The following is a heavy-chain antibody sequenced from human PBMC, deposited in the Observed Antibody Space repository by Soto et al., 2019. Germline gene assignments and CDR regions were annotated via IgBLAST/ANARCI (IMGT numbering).Heavy chain of an antibody. CDR3: ARSPYYYDSSAYLGY. J-gene: IGHJ4*02. CDR2: ISSSSSYI. Sequence: GGSMRLSCAASGFPFSSYSMNWVRQAPGKGLEWVSSISSSSSYIYYADSVKGRFTISRDNAKNSLYLQMNSLRAEDTAVYYCARSPYYYDSSAYLGYWGQGTLVTVSS. V-gene: IGHV3-21*01. CDR1: GFPFSSYS. D-gene: IGHD3-22*01.